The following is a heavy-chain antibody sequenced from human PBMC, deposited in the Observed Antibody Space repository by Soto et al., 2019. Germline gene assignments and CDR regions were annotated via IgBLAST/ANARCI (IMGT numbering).Heavy chain of an antibody. CDR3: AHSRNLITEDAQVGDFDY. J-gene: IGHJ4*02. D-gene: IGHD3-10*01. CDR1: GFSLNTDGEG. Sequence: QITLKESGPTQVKPTHTLTLTCSFSGFSLNTDGEGVGWVRQPPGEALEGLALIYWDDDERYSPSLKTRLTTTKDPSKNQVVLIMTNMDPVDTATYYCAHSRNLITEDAQVGDFDYWGQGTLVTVSS. CDR2: IYWDDDE. V-gene: IGHV2-5*02.